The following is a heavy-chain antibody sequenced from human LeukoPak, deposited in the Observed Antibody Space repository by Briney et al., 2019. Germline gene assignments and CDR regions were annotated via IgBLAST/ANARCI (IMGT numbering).Heavy chain of an antibody. CDR3: ARDRLRDFDY. J-gene: IGHJ4*02. CDR1: GFTFSSYA. D-gene: IGHD3-22*01. Sequence: QPGGSLRLSCAASGFTFSSYAMHWVRQAPGKGLEWVAVISYDGSNKYYADSVKGRFTSSRDNSKNTLYLQMNSLRAEDTAVYYCARDRLRDFDYWGQGTLVTVSS. CDR2: ISYDGSNK. V-gene: IGHV3-30*04.